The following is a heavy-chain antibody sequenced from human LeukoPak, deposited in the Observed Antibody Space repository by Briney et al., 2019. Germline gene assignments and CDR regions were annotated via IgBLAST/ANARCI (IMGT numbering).Heavy chain of an antibody. CDR1: GYTFTGYY. J-gene: IGHJ4*02. V-gene: IGHV1-2*03. Sequence: LAASVKVSCKASGYTFTGYYMHWVRQAPGQGLEWMGWINPNSGGTNYAQKFQGRVTMTRDTSISTAYMELSRLRSDDTAVYYCARPYRRAAVTLFDYWGQGTLVTVSS. CDR3: ARPYRRAAVTLFDY. CDR2: INPNSGGT. D-gene: IGHD2-15*01.